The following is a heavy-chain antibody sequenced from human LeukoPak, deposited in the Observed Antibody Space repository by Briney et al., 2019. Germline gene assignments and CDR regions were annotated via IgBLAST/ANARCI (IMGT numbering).Heavy chain of an antibody. J-gene: IGHJ4*02. Sequence: SETLSLTCAVCGGSFSGYYWSWIRQPPGKGLEWIGEINHSGSTNYNPSHKSRVTISVDTSKNQFSLKLSSVTAADTAVYYCARATWVGGGYFDYWGQGTLVTVSS. D-gene: IGHD2/OR15-2a*01. V-gene: IGHV4-34*01. CDR1: GGSFSGYY. CDR2: INHSGST. CDR3: ARATWVGGGYFDY.